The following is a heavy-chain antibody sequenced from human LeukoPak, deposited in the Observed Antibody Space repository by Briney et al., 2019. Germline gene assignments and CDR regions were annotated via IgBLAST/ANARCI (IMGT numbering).Heavy chain of an antibody. D-gene: IGHD6-13*01. CDR3: ARDHIAAAGKYYYMDV. CDR2: ISSSSSTI. Sequence: HPGGSLRLSCAASGFTFSSYSMNWVRQAPGKGLDWVSYISSSSSTIYYADSVKGRFTISRDNAKNSLYLQMNSLRDEDTAVYYCARDHIAAAGKYYYMDVWGKGTTVTVSS. CDR1: GFTFSSYS. V-gene: IGHV3-48*02. J-gene: IGHJ6*03.